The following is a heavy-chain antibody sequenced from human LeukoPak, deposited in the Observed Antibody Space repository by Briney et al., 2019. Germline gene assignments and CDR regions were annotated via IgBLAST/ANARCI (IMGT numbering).Heavy chain of an antibody. D-gene: IGHD6-13*01. Sequence: PGGSPRLSCAASDFTFSSHWMYWVRQAPGKGLVWIARLSGDGITTRHADSVKGRFTISRDNAKNTLYLQMNSLRVEDTALYYCARGIASSRSVAIDLWGQGTLVAVSS. CDR1: DFTFSSHW. CDR3: ARGIASSRSVAIDL. V-gene: IGHV3-74*01. J-gene: IGHJ4*02. CDR2: LSGDGITT.